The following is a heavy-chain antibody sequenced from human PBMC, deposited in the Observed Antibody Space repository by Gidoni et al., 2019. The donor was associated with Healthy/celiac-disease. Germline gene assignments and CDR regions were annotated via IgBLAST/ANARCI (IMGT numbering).Heavy chain of an antibody. CDR1: GFTFSRYA. CDR2: ISGSGGST. CDR3: ARGPRITMIVVVIFDAFDI. Sequence: EVQLLESGGGLVQPGGSLRLSCAASGFTFSRYAMRWVRQAPGKGLEWVSAISGSGGSTYYADSVKGRFTISRDNSKNTLYLQMNSLRAEDTAVYYCARGPRITMIVVVIFDAFDIWGQGTMVTVSS. D-gene: IGHD3-22*01. V-gene: IGHV3-23*01. J-gene: IGHJ3*02.